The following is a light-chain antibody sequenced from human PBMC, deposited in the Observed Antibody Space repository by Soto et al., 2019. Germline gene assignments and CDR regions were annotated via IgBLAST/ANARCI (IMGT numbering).Light chain of an antibody. CDR3: QQYGSSIQT. V-gene: IGKV3-20*01. CDR1: QSVGSNY. CDR2: GAS. J-gene: IGKJ1*01. Sequence: EIVLTQFPGTLSLSPGEIATLSCRASQSVGSNYLAWYQQRPGQPPNLLIFGASHRAPDLPDRFSGSGSGTDFTLTISRLEPEDFAVYYCQQYGSSIQTFGQGTKVEIK.